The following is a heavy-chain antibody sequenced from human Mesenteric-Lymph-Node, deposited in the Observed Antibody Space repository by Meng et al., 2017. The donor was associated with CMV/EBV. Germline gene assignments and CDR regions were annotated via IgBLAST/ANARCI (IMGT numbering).Heavy chain of an antibody. J-gene: IGHJ5*02. Sequence: QLQRRESGPGQVKPSEPLSLTCTVSGDSISSFYYWGWIRQPPGRGLEWIGSVHYTGSTYYSPSLKSRVTVSVDTSKNQFSLRLTSVTAADTAVYYCARPFPSWQSPRLDPFGAWGQGTLVTVSS. CDR1: GDSISSFYY. CDR2: VHYTGST. V-gene: IGHV4-39*01. CDR3: ARPFPSWQSPRLDPFGA. D-gene: IGHD6-19*01.